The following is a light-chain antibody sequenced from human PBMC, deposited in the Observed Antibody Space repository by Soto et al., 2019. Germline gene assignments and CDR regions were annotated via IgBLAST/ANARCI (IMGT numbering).Light chain of an antibody. CDR1: QSISSS. CDR2: GAS. Sequence: DIQMTQSPSSLSASVGDRVTVTCRASQSISSSLNWYQQKPGKAPKVLIYGASTLQSGVPSRFSGSGSGTDFTLTISCLQSEDFATYYCQQYYSYPLTFGGGTKVDIK. CDR3: QQYYSYPLT. J-gene: IGKJ4*01. V-gene: IGKV1-39*01.